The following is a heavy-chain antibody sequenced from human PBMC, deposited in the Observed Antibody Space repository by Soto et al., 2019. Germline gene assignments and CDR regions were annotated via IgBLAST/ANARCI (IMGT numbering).Heavy chain of an antibody. CDR2: IYYSGST. V-gene: IGHV4-31*03. D-gene: IGHD1-1*01. J-gene: IGHJ4*02. CDR1: GGSFSSGSYC. CDR3: AKDRPRRTSGYFFDY. Sequence: SETLSLTCTVSGGSFSSGSYCWSWIRQHPGKGLEWIGYIYYSGSTYYNPSLKSRVTMSADTSKNTVSLHMNSLRAEDTALYYCAKDRPRRTSGYFFDYWGQGTPVTVSS.